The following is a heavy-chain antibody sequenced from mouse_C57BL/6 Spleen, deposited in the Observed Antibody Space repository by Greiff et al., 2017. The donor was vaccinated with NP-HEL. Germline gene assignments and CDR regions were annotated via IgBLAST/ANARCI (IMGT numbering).Heavy chain of an antibody. J-gene: IGHJ4*01. CDR2: IYPGDGDT. D-gene: IGHD2-3*01. CDR3: ARPYDGYYDAMDY. Sequence: QVQLQQSGPELVKPGASVKISCKASGYAFSSSWMNWVKQRPGKGLEWIGRIYPGDGDTNYNGKFKGKATLTADKSSSTAYMQLSSLTSEDSAVYFCARPYDGYYDAMDYWGQGTSVTVSS. CDR1: GYAFSSSW. V-gene: IGHV1-82*01.